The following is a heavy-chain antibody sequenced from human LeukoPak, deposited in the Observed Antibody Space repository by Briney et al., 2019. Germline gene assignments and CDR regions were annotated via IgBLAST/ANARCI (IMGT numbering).Heavy chain of an antibody. Sequence: SETLSLTCTVSGGSISSSSYYWGWIRQPPGKGLEWIGGIYYSGSTYYNPSLKSRVTISVDTSKNQFSLKLSSVTAADTAVYYCARHGRRNSSGWVDYWGQGTLVTVSS. CDR1: GGSISSSSYY. CDR2: IYYSGST. V-gene: IGHV4-39*01. CDR3: ARHGRRNSSGWVDY. D-gene: IGHD6-19*01. J-gene: IGHJ4*02.